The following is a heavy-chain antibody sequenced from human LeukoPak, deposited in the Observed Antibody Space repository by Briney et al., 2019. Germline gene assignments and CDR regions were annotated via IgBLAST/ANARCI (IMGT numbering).Heavy chain of an antibody. D-gene: IGHD2-8*01. CDR2: ISSSGSTI. V-gene: IGHV3-11*04. CDR1: GFTFSDYY. CDR3: ARDSAYYCTNGVCPGGFDY. J-gene: IGHJ4*02. Sequence: KPGGSLRLSCAASGFTFSDYYMSWIRQAPGKGLEWVSYISSSGSTIYYADSVKGRFTISRDNAKNSLYLQMNSLRAEDTAVYYCARDSAYYCTNGVCPGGFDYWGQGTLVTVSS.